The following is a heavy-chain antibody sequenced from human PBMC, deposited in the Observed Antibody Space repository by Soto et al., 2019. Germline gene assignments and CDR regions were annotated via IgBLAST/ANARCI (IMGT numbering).Heavy chain of an antibody. Sequence: EVQLLESGGGLVQPGGSLRLSCAASGFTFSSYAMSWVRQAPGKGLEWVSAISGSGGSTYYADSVKGRFTISRDNSKNTLYLQMNSLRAEDTAVYYCAKPSNLWFGELSDWFDPWGQGTLVTVSS. V-gene: IGHV3-23*01. J-gene: IGHJ5*02. CDR2: ISGSGGST. CDR1: GFTFSSYA. D-gene: IGHD3-10*01. CDR3: AKPSNLWFGELSDWFDP.